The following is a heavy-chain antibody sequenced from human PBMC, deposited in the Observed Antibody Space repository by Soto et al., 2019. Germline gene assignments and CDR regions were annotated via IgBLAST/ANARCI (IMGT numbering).Heavy chain of an antibody. V-gene: IGHV3-21*01. CDR3: ARDRGYDAHDYYYNAMDV. J-gene: IGHJ6*02. Sequence: GGSLRLSCISSGFTFRTYTVNWVRQAPGKGLEWVSGIRGFSPYTFYAESVKGRFTISRDNAKNSLYLQMNSLRAEDTAVYYCARDRGYDAHDYYYNAMDVWAQGTTVTVSS. CDR2: IRGFSPYT. D-gene: IGHD2-15*01. CDR1: GFTFRTYT.